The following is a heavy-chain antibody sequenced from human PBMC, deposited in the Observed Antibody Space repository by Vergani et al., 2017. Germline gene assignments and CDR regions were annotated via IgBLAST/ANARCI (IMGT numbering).Heavy chain of an antibody. CDR1: GGSFSGYY. CDR2: INHSGST. D-gene: IGHD1-26*01. CDR3: ARRELLWGDDY. J-gene: IGHJ4*02. Sequence: QVQLQQWGAGLLKPSETLSLTCAVYGGSFSGYYWSWIRQPPGKGLEWIGEINHSGSTYYNPSLKSRVTISVDTSKNQFSLKLSSVTAADTAVYYCARRELLWGDDYWGQGTLVTVSS. V-gene: IGHV4-34*01.